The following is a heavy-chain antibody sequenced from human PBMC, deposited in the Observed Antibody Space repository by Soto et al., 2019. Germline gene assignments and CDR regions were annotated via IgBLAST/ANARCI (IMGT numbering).Heavy chain of an antibody. V-gene: IGHV3-13*01. CDR3: ARGQEVGAHFFDS. J-gene: IGHJ4*02. Sequence: GGTLRLSCEASGFTFSGFDIHWVRQPTGKGMEWVSTIGTAGDTYYADTVKGRFTISRDNAKNSLSLQMNSLRAGDTAVYFCARGQEVGAHFFDSWGQGTQVTVS. CDR2: IGTAGDT. CDR1: GFTFSGFD. D-gene: IGHD2-15*01.